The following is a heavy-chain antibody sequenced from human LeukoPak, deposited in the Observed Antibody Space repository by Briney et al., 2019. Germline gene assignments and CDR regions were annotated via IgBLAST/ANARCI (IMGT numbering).Heavy chain of an antibody. Sequence: GGSLRLSCAASGFTFSSYWMHWVRHAPGKGLVWVSRINSDGSSTSYADSVKGRFTISRDNAKNTLYLQMNSLRAEDTAVYYCARDPDIVVVPAGAGAGFDIWGQGTMVTVSS. J-gene: IGHJ3*02. V-gene: IGHV3-74*01. CDR1: GFTFSSYW. CDR2: INSDGSST. CDR3: ARDPDIVVVPAGAGAGFDI. D-gene: IGHD2-2*01.